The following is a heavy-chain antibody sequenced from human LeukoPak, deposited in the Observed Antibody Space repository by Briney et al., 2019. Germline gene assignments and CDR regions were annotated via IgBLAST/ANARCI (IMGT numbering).Heavy chain of an antibody. J-gene: IGHJ4*02. CDR3: ARESHYYDSSGYYRY. CDR1: GGSISSYY. V-gene: IGHV4-59*01. D-gene: IGHD3-22*01. Sequence: PSETLSLTCTVSGGSISSYYWSWIRQPPGKGLEWIGYIYYSGSTNYNPSLKSRVTISVDTSKNQFSLKLSSVTAADTAVHYCARESHYYDSSGYYRYWGQGTLVTVSS. CDR2: IYYSGST.